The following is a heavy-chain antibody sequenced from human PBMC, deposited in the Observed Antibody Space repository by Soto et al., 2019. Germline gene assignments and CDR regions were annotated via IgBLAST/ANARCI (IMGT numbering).Heavy chain of an antibody. Sequence: PGGSLRLSCAASGFTLRTYTMNWVRQAPGKGLEWVSSISISSSDRYYADSVRGRFTISRDNAKSALYLQMNSLRADDTAVYFCVRGMNPPFGGQGTLVTVSS. V-gene: IGHV3-21*06. CDR2: ISISSSDR. CDR1: GFTLRTYT. J-gene: IGHJ4*01. CDR3: VRGMNPPF.